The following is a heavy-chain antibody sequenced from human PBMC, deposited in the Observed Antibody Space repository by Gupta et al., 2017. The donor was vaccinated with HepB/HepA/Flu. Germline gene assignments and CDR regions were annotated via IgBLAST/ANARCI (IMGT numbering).Heavy chain of an antibody. CDR1: GFTFGSYE. CDR2: ISSSGSTI. J-gene: IGHJ6*03. CDR3: ARERSPYDSSGYYPYMDV. D-gene: IGHD3-22*01. V-gene: IGHV3-48*03. Sequence: EVQLVESGGGLVQPGGSLRLSCAASGFTFGSYEMIWVRQAPGKGLEWVSYISSSGSTIYYADAVKGRFTISRDNAKNSLYLQMNSLRAEDTAVYYCARERSPYDSSGYYPYMDVWGQGTTVTVSS.